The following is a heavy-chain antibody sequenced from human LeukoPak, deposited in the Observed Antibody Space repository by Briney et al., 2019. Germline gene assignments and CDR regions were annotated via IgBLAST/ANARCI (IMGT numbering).Heavy chain of an antibody. CDR2: LRSQTDGGTT. CDR1: GFTFRSAW. CDR3: TTAPDSGRRDDY. J-gene: IGHJ4*02. Sequence: GGSLRLSCTVSGFTFRSAWMSWLRQAPGKGLEWVGRLRSQTDGGTTDHGARVPGRFTISRDASQSTVYLQMTSLKIEDTAVYFCTTAPDSGRRDDYWGPGTLVTVSS. D-gene: IGHD1-26*01. V-gene: IGHV3-15*01.